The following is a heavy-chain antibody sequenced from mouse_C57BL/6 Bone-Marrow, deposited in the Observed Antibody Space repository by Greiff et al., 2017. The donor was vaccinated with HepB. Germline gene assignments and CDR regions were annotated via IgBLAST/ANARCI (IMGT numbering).Heavy chain of an antibody. D-gene: IGHD3-3*01. CDR2: ISSGGSYT. Sequence: VQLQQSGGDLVKPGGSLKLSCAASGFTFSSYGMSWVRQTPDKRLEWVATISSGGSYTYYPDSVKGRFTISRDNAKNTLYLQMSSLKSEDTAMYYCASLVGDYFDYWGQGTSLTVSS. CDR3: ASLVGDYFDY. J-gene: IGHJ2*03. V-gene: IGHV5-6*01. CDR1: GFTFSSYG.